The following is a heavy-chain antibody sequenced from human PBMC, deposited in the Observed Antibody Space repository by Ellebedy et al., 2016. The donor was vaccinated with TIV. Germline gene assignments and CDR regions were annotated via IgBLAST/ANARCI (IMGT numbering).Heavy chain of an antibody. CDR1: GYTFTDYY. CDR3: ARGSSTTTTTDYGVDV. D-gene: IGHD6-6*01. CDR2: INPDGGGT. Sequence: ASVKVSXXASGYTFTDYYLDWVRQAPGQGLDFMGWINPDGGGTNYAEKFQGRVTMTRDTSISTAYMELSGLRSDDTAIYYCARGSSTTTTTDYGVDVWGQGTTVTVSS. J-gene: IGHJ6*02. V-gene: IGHV1-2*02.